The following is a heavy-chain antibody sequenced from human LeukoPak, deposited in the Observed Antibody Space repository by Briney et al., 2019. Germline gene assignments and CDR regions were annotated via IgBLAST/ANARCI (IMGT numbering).Heavy chain of an antibody. CDR2: IYYSGST. CDR1: GGSISSYY. J-gene: IGHJ4*02. CDR3: ARIGGDSGYYYYFDY. V-gene: IGHV4-59*01. D-gene: IGHD3-22*01. Sequence: SETLSLTCTVSGGSISSYYWSWIRQPTGKGLEWIGFIYYSGSTNYNPSLKSRVTISVNTSKNQFSLKLSSVSAADTAVYYCARIGGDSGYYYYFDYWGQGTLVTVSS.